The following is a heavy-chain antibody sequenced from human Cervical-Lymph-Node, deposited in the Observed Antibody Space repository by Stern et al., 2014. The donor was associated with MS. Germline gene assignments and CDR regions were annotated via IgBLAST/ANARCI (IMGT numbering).Heavy chain of an antibody. V-gene: IGHV3-73*01. CDR1: GFTFSGSA. CDR3: TRRWDSSGWYEEAFDI. J-gene: IGHJ3*02. Sequence: EVQLEESGGGLVQPGGSLKLSCAASGFTFSGSAMHWVRQASGKGLEWVGRIRSKANSYATVYDAAVKGRFTISRDDSKNMAYLQMNSLKTEDTAVYYCTRRWDSSGWYEEAFDIWGQGTLVTVSS. D-gene: IGHD6-19*01. CDR2: IRSKANSYAT.